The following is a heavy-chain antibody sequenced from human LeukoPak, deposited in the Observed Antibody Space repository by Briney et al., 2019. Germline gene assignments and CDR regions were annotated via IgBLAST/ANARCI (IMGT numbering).Heavy chain of an antibody. J-gene: IGHJ6*02. Sequence: GRSLRLSCAASGFTFSSYAMHWVRQAPGKGLEWVAVISYDGSNKYYADSVKGRFTISRDNSKNTLYLQMNSLRAEDTAAYYCARELRYFHYGMDVWGQGTTVTVSS. D-gene: IGHD3-9*01. CDR1: GFTFSSYA. CDR2: ISYDGSNK. CDR3: ARELRYFHYGMDV. V-gene: IGHV3-30-3*01.